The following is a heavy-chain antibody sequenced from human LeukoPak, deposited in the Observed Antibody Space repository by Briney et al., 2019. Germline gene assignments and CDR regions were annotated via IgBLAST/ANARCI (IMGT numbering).Heavy chain of an antibody. V-gene: IGHV1-18*01. CDR3: ARDRGTPDAFDI. D-gene: IGHD3-10*01. CDR1: GYTFTNYG. Sequence: ASVKVSCKASGYTFTNYGISWVRQAPGQGLEWMGWISAYNGNTHYAQKLQGRVTMTTDTSTSTAYMELRSLRSDDTAVYYCARDRGTPDAFDIWGQGTMVTVSS. J-gene: IGHJ3*02. CDR2: ISAYNGNT.